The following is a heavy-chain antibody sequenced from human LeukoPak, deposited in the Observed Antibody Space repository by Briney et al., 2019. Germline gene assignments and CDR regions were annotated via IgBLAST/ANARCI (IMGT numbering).Heavy chain of an antibody. D-gene: IGHD2-15*01. CDR2: LYYSGST. CDR1: GGSISISSYY. Sequence: PSETLSLTCTVSGGSISISSYYWGWIRQPPGKGLEWIGSLYYSGSTYYNPSLKSRVNISIDTSKNQFSLRLSSVTAADTAVYYCARWTRRGAYYYYYYMDVWGKGTTVTVSS. V-gene: IGHV4-39*01. CDR3: ARWTRRGAYYYYYYMDV. J-gene: IGHJ6*03.